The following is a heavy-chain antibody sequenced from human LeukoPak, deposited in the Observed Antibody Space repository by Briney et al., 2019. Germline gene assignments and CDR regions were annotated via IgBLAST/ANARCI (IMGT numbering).Heavy chain of an antibody. CDR1: GFTFSSYN. V-gene: IGHV3-21*01. Sequence: PGGSLRLSCAASGFTFSSYNMNWVRQAPGKGLEWVSSISSGSNYIYYADSVKGRFTISRDNAKNSLYLQMNSLRAEDTAVYYCARGRGAWELPGTEFDYWGQGTLVTVSS. D-gene: IGHD1-26*01. J-gene: IGHJ4*02. CDR2: ISSGSNYI. CDR3: ARGRGAWELPGTEFDY.